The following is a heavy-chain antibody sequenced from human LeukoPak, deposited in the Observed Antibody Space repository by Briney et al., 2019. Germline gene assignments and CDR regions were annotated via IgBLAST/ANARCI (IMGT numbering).Heavy chain of an antibody. CDR1: GYTFTSYG. CDR3: ARGGPPIAVAGYYFDY. V-gene: IGHV1-18*01. CDR2: ISAYNGNT. Sequence: GASVKVSCKASGYTFTSYGISWVRQAPGQGLEWMGWISAYNGNTNYAQKRQGRVTMTTDTSKSTAYIELRSLRSDDTAVYYCARGGPPIAVAGYYFDYWGQGTLVTVSS. D-gene: IGHD6-19*01. J-gene: IGHJ4*02.